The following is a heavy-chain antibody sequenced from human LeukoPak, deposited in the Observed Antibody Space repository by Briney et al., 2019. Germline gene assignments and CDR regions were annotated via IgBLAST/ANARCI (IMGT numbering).Heavy chain of an antibody. CDR3: ARTYYYGSGSPSLSDY. Sequence: GGSLRLSCAASGFTFSSYSMNWVRQAPGKGLEWVSSISSSSSYIYYADSVKGRFTISRDNAKNSLYLQMNSLRAEDTAVYYCARTYYYGSGSPSLSDYWGQGTLVTVSS. D-gene: IGHD3-10*01. CDR2: ISSSSSYI. V-gene: IGHV3-21*01. CDR1: GFTFSSYS. J-gene: IGHJ4*02.